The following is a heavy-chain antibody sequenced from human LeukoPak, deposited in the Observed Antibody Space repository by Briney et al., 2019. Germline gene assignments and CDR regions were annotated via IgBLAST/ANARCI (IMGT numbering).Heavy chain of an antibody. J-gene: IGHJ4*02. CDR3: ARDQDGYFDY. CDR2: IYYSGST. D-gene: IGHD2-15*01. CDR1: GGSICSGGYY. V-gene: IGHV4-31*03. Sequence: SQTLSLTCTVSGGSICSGGYYWSWIRQHPGKGLEWIGYIYYSGSTYYNPSLKSRVTISVDTSKNQFSLKLSSVTAADTAVYYCARDQDGYFDYWGQGTLVTVSS.